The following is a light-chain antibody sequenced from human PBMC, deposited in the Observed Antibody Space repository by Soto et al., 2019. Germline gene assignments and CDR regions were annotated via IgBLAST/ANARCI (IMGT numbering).Light chain of an antibody. CDR2: EID. V-gene: IGLV2-14*01. CDR3: SAYRRGIIV. Sequence: QSALTQPASVSGSPGQSITISCTGTNNDVGGHMYVSWYQHQAGKVPKLLIYEIDNRPSGVSDRFSGSKSGNTASLTISGLQAEDEAAYYCSAYRRGIIVFGGGTKVTVL. CDR1: NNDVGGHMY. J-gene: IGLJ2*01.